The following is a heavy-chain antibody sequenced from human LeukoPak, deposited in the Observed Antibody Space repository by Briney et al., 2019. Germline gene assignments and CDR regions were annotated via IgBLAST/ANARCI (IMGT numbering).Heavy chain of an antibody. CDR2: IYSGGST. CDR3: ARDNIVWTKNFDL. D-gene: IGHD2/OR15-2a*01. V-gene: IGHV3-53*01. J-gene: IGHJ4*02. Sequence: PGGSLRLSCAASGFTVSSNYMSWVRQAPGKGLEWVSVIYSGGSTYYADSVKGRFTIPRDNSKNTLYLQMNSLRAEDTAVYYCARDNIVWTKNFDLWGQGTLVTVSS. CDR1: GFTVSSNY.